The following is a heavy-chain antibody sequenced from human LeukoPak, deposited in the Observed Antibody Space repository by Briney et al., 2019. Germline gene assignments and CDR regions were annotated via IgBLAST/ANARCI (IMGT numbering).Heavy chain of an antibody. Sequence: SETLSLTCTVSGGSISSSSYYWGWIRQPPGKGLEWIGSIYYSGSTYYNPSLKSRVTISVDTSKNQFSLKLSSVTAADTAVYYCARRGDIVVVPAAIEDYWGQGTLVTVSS. CDR2: IYYSGST. J-gene: IGHJ4*02. D-gene: IGHD2-2*01. CDR1: GGSISSSSYY. CDR3: ARRGDIVVVPAAIEDY. V-gene: IGHV4-39*01.